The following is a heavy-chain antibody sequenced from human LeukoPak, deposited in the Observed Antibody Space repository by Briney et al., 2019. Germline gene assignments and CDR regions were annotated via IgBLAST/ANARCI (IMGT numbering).Heavy chain of an antibody. CDR1: GYTFTSYG. V-gene: IGHV1-69*04. D-gene: IGHD3-22*01. CDR3: ARHGSSTYYYDSSGYPFDY. Sequence: SVKVSCKASGYTFTSYGISWVRQAPGQGLEWMGRIIPILGIANYAQKFQGRVMITADKSTSTAYMELSSLRSEDTAVYYCARHGSSTYYYDSSGYPFDYWGQGTLVTVSS. J-gene: IGHJ4*02. CDR2: IIPILGIA.